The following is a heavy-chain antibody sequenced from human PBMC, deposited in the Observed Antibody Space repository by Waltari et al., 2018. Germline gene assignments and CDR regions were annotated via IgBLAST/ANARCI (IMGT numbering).Heavy chain of an antibody. J-gene: IGHJ5*02. D-gene: IGHD3-10*01. CDR3: ARQSRRDVGSGPWFDP. Sequence: QLQLQESGPGLVKPSETLSLTCTVSGGSISSSSYYWGWIRQPPGKGLEWIGSIYYSGSTYYNPSLKSRVTISVDTSKNQFSLKLSSVTAADTAVYYCARQSRRDVGSGPWFDPWGQGTLVIVSS. CDR2: IYYSGST. V-gene: IGHV4-39*01. CDR1: GGSISSSSYY.